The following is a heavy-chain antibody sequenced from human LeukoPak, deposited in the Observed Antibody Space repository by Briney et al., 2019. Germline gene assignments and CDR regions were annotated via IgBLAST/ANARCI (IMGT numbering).Heavy chain of an antibody. CDR1: GDSIFTNNVT. D-gene: IGHD6-6*01. J-gene: IGHJ4*02. Sequence: SQTLSLTCAISGDSIFTNNVTWNWIRQSPSRGLEWLGRTYYRSKWSFDYAVSVKSRITINADTSKNQFSLQLSSVTPEDTAVYYCARGKYTSFDNWGQGTLVTVSS. V-gene: IGHV6-1*01. CDR3: ARGKYTSFDN. CDR2: TYYRSKWSF.